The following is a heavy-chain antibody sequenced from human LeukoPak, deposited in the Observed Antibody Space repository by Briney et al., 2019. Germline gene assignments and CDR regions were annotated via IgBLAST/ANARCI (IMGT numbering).Heavy chain of an antibody. CDR1: GYSISSDYY. CDR3: ARHGRVVAAKVGFDP. V-gene: IGHV4-59*08. D-gene: IGHD2-15*01. Sequence: SETLSLTCTVSGYSISSDYYWGWIRQPPGKGLEWIGYIYYSGSTNYNPSLKSRVTISVDTSKNQFSLKLSSVTAADTAVYYCARHGRVVAAKVGFDPWGQGTLVTVSS. J-gene: IGHJ5*02. CDR2: IYYSGST.